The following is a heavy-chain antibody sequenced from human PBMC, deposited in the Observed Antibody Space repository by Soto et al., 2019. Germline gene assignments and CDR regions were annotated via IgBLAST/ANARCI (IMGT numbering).Heavy chain of an antibody. CDR3: VRRHGLTIDAYY. CDR1: GGSISSSTYY. CDR2: FFYSGNN. D-gene: IGHD3-10*01. J-gene: IGHJ4*02. V-gene: IGHV4-39*01. Sequence: SETLSLTCTVSGGSISSSTYYWGWMRQPPGKGLEWIASFFYSGNNYYNPSLKSRVTISVDTSKNQFSLKLSSVTAADTAVYYCVRRHGLTIDAYYWGPGTLVTVSS.